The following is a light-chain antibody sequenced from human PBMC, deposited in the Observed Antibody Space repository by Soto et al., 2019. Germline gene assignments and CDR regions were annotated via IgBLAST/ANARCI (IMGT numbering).Light chain of an antibody. V-gene: IGLV1-44*01. CDR2: TNT. CDR3: ASWDDSLNGPV. CDR1: SSNVGGNP. J-gene: IGLJ1*01. Sequence: QSALTQPPSASGTPGQRVTISCSGSSSNVGGNPANWYQHVPTTAPKLLIYTNTQRPSGVPDRFSGSKSGTSASLAISGLQSEDEADYYCASWDDSLNGPVFGTGTKVTV.